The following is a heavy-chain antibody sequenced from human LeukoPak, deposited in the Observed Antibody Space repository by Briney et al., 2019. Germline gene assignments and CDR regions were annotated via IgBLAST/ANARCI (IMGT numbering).Heavy chain of an antibody. D-gene: IGHD3-16*02. CDR1: GYTFTGYY. V-gene: IGHV1-2*02. CDR3: ARGLRLGELSFLDFDY. Sequence: ASVKVSCKASGYTFTGYYMHWVRQAPGQGLEWMGWINPNSGGTNYAQKFQGRATMTRDTSISTAYMELSRLRSDDTAVYYCARGLRLGELSFLDFDYWGQGTLVTVSS. CDR2: INPNSGGT. J-gene: IGHJ4*02.